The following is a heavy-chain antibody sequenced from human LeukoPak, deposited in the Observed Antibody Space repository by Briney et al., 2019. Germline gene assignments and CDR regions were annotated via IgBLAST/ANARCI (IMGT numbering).Heavy chain of an antibody. CDR2: MNGGNGNT. V-gene: IGHV1-3*01. CDR1: GYTFTSYV. J-gene: IGHJ4*02. Sequence: ASMKVSCKASGYTFTSYVISWVRQAPGQRLEWMGWMNGGNGNTEYSQKFQGRVTITRDTSASTAYMELSSLRSEDTAVYYCARVYCSSTSCHYYFDYWGQGTLVTVSS. CDR3: ARVYCSSTSCHYYFDY. D-gene: IGHD2-2*01.